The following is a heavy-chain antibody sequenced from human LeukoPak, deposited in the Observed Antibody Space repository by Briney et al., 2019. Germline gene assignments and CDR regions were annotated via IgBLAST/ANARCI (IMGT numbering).Heavy chain of an antibody. CDR2: INPSGGST. D-gene: IGHD2-15*01. J-gene: IGHJ6*02. CDR1: GYTFTIYY. Sequence: GASVRVSCKASGYTFTIYYMHWVRQAPGQGREWMGLINPSGGSTSYAQKFQGRVTMTRDTSTSTVYMELSSLRSEDTAVYYCARGRDILVVPEGGIMDVWGQGTTVTVSS. V-gene: IGHV1-46*01. CDR3: ARGRDILVVPEGGIMDV.